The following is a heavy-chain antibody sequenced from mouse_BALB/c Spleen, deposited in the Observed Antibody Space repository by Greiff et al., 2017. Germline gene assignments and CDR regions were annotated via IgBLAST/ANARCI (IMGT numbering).Heavy chain of an antibody. D-gene: IGHD3-3*01. V-gene: IGHV3-2*02. CDR2: ISYSGST. Sequence: EVKLMESGPGLVKPSQSLSLTCTVTGYSITSDYAWNWIRQFPGNKLEWMGYISYSGSTSYNPSLKSRISITRDTSKNQFFLQLNSVTTEDTATYYCAKGQDTYAMDYWGQGTSVTVSS. J-gene: IGHJ4*01. CDR3: AKGQDTYAMDY. CDR1: GYSITSDYA.